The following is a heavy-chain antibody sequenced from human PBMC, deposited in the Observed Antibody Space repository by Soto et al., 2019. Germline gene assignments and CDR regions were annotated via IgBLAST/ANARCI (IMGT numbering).Heavy chain of an antibody. J-gene: IGHJ3*02. CDR1: GDTFSSHA. CDR3: ARDLLDDAFDI. V-gene: IGHV1-69*04. CDR2: IIPIFSRT. Sequence: SVKVSCKASGDTFSSHAIDWVRQAPGRGPEWMGRIIPIFSRTTYAQKFQGRVTITADKSTSTAYMELRSLTFEDMAVYYCARDLLDDAFDIWGQGTLVTVSS. D-gene: IGHD2-15*01.